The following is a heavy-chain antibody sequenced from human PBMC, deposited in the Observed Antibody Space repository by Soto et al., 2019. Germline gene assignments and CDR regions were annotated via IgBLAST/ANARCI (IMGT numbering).Heavy chain of an antibody. D-gene: IGHD1-26*01. J-gene: IGHJ3*01. CDR2: LSAYNGDT. CDR1: GYTFINYG. CDR3: ARWSAIVGGAEALDV. Sequence: ASVNVSCKASGYTFINYGITWVRQAPGQGLEWMGWLSAYNGDTSSSEKLQDRFTMTTDTSTNTVYMDLRSLTSDDTAVYYCARWSAIVGGAEALDVWGQGTMVTVSS. V-gene: IGHV1-18*01.